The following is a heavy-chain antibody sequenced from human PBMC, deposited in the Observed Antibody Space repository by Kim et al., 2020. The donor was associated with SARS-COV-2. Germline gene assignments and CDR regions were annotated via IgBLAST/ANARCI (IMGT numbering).Heavy chain of an antibody. Sequence: ASVKVSCKASGYTFTNYDVNWVRQAPGQGPEWMGWMDPNSGDTGLVQKFQGGVILTTNTSKDTADMELSKLRFEDTAGYYFAREFGFGERRPKNWFGPWG. J-gene: IGHJ5*02. V-gene: IGHV1-8*01. D-gene: IGHD3-10*01. CDR2: MDPNSGDT. CDR1: GYTFTNYD. CDR3: AREFGFGERRPKNWFGP.